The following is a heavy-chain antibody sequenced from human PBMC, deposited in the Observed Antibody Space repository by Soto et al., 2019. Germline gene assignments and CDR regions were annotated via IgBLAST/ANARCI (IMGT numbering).Heavy chain of an antibody. Sequence: SETLSVTCAIYGATFSSHSRSWVRQPPGKGLEWIGEIDHGGSTNYNPSLKSRVTISGNTSKNQFSLELRSLTAADTGVYYCAAYDVGTIIQDYWGQGTQVTVSS. CDR1: GATFSSHS. J-gene: IGHJ4*02. V-gene: IGHV4-34*08. CDR2: IDHGGST. D-gene: IGHD2-21*02. CDR3: AAYDVGTIIQDY.